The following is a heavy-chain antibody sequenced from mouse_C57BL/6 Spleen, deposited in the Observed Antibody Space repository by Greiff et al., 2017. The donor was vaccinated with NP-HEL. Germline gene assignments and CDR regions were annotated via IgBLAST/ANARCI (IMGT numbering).Heavy chain of an antibody. CDR3: ARESFITTVVADY. J-gene: IGHJ2*01. D-gene: IGHD1-1*01. CDR2: IDPNSGGT. Sequence: QVQLQQPGAELVKPGASVKLSCKASGYTFTSYWMHWVKQRPGRGLEWIGRIDPNSGGTKYNEKFKSKATLTVDKPSSTAYMQLSSLTSEDSAVYYCARESFITTVVADYWGQGTTLTVSS. V-gene: IGHV1-72*01. CDR1: GYTFTSYW.